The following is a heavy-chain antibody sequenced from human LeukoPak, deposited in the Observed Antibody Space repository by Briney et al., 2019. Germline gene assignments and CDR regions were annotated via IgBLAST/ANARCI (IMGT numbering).Heavy chain of an antibody. CDR3: ARMTGYKTAADY. CDR2: IYYSGST. CDR1: GGSISSGGYY. Sequence: SETLSLTCTVSGGSISSGGYYWSWIRQHPGKGLEWIGYIYYSGSTYYNPSLKSRVTISVDTSKNQFSLKLSSVTAADTAVYYCARMTGYKTAADYWGQGTLVTVSS. V-gene: IGHV4-31*03. D-gene: IGHD5-24*01. J-gene: IGHJ4*02.